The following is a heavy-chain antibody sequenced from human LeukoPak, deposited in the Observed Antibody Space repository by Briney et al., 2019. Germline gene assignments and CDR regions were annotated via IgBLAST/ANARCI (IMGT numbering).Heavy chain of an antibody. CDR2: ISSSSSYI. V-gene: IGHV3-21*01. J-gene: IGHJ4*02. CDR3: ARDGYDSSGYVYHDY. Sequence: GGSLRLSCAASGFIFSTYSMNWVRQAPGKGLEWVASISSSSSYIYYADSVKGRFTFSRDNAQNSLYLQMNSLRAEDTAVYYCARDGYDSSGYVYHDYWGQGTLVTVSS. D-gene: IGHD3-22*01. CDR1: GFIFSTYS.